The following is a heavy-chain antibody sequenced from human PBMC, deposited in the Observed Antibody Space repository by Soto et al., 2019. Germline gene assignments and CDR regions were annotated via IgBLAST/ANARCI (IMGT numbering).Heavy chain of an antibody. CDR3: ARDHCTNGVCYWGVNWFDP. J-gene: IGHJ5*02. CDR2: ISAYNGNT. Sequence: ASVKVSCKASGYTFTSYGISCVRQAPGQGLEWMGWISAYNGNTNYAQKLQGRVTMTTDTSTSTAYMELRSLRSDDTAVYYCARDHCTNGVCYWGVNWFDPWGQGTLVTVSS. V-gene: IGHV1-18*04. CDR1: GYTFTSYG. D-gene: IGHD2-8*01.